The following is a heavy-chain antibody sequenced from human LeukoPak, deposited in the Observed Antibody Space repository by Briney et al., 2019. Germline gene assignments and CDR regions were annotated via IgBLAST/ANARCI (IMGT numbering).Heavy chain of an antibody. Sequence: RSGGSLRLSCAASGVSFSSCVMSGVRQAPGKGLEWVSGISDSGGSTYYADSVKGRFTIARDNSKNTLYLQMNSLRAEDTAVYYCAKDAATGSWYFDLWGRGTLVTVSS. CDR2: ISDSGGST. CDR1: GVSFSSCV. J-gene: IGHJ2*01. D-gene: IGHD3-9*01. CDR3: AKDAATGSWYFDL. V-gene: IGHV3-23*01.